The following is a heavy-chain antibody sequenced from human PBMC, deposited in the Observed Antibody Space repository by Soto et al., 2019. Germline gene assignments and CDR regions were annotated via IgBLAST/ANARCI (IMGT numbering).Heavy chain of an antibody. J-gene: IGHJ4*02. Sequence: SETLSLTCTVSGGSISSGGYYWSWIRQHPGKGLEWIGYIYYSGSTYYNPSLKSRVTISVDTSKNQFSLKLSSVTAADTAVYYCARVRGGGFWSGYYRYYFDYWGRGTLVTVSS. CDR2: IYYSGST. V-gene: IGHV4-30-4*08. D-gene: IGHD3-3*01. CDR3: ARVRGGGFWSGYYRYYFDY. CDR1: GGSISSGGYY.